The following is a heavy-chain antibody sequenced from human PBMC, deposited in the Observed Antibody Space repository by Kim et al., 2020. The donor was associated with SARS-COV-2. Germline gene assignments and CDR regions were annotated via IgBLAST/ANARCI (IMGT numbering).Heavy chain of an antibody. CDR3: AGYKRLNYYGSGSYYAFDI. J-gene: IGHJ3*02. D-gene: IGHD3-10*01. V-gene: IGHV4-39*01. CDR2: IYYSGST. CDR1: GGSISSSSYY. Sequence: SETLSLTCTVSGGSISSSSYYWGWIRQPPGKGLEWIGSIYYSGSTYYNPSLKSRVTISVDTSKNQFSLKLSSVTAADTAVYYCAGYKRLNYYGSGSYYAFDIWGQGTMVTVSS.